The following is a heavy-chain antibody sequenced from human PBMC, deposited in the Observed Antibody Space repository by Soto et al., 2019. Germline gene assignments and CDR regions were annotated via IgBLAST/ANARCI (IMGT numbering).Heavy chain of an antibody. CDR1: GFTVSSKY. CDR3: ARDDVLCDGGRCYGIPLDV. CDR2: IQSGGTT. V-gene: IGHV3-66*01. J-gene: IGHJ6*02. Sequence: GGSLRLSCAASGFTVSSKYMTWVRQAPGKGLEWVSLIQSGGTTYYADSVKGRFTISRDTSENTLHLQMDSLRVEDTAVYYCARDDVLCDGGRCYGIPLDVCGQGTTVTVYS. D-gene: IGHD2-15*01.